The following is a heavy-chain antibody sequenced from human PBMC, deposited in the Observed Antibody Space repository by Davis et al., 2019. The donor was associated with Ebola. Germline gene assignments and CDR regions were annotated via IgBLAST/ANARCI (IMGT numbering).Heavy chain of an antibody. CDR3: SERGSSV. J-gene: IGHJ4*02. V-gene: IGHV4-59*03. D-gene: IGHD3-10*01. Sequence: PSETLSLTCTVSGVSISRHYWSWIRQPPGKRLEWIGSIYYTGNAYYNSSLASRATISVDTSKNQFSLKLTSVTAADTAMYYCSERGSSVWGQGTLVTGSS. CDR1: GVSISRHY. CDR2: IYYTGNA.